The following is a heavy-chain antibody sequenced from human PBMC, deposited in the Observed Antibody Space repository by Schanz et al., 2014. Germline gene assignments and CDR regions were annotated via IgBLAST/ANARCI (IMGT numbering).Heavy chain of an antibody. Sequence: LQLQESGSGLMKPSQTLSLTCAVSGGSISSGGYSWNWIRQSPGKGLEWIGYIYYSGNTYYNPSLNSIVTISVDRSKNQFSLRLDSVTAADTAVYYCALREKPYGPFASWGQGALVTVSS. J-gene: IGHJ4*02. CDR1: GGSISSGGYS. CDR3: ALREKPYGPFAS. V-gene: IGHV4-30-2*06. CDR2: IYYSGNT. D-gene: IGHD3-10*01.